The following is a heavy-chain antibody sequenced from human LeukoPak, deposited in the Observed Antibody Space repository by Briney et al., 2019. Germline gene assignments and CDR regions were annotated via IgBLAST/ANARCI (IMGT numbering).Heavy chain of an antibody. CDR3: AKEEEAYCGGDCYSEYFQH. CDR1: GFTFSSYG. Sequence: GGSLRLSCAASGFTFSSYGMHWVRQAPGKGLEWVAVISYDGSNKYYADSVKGRFTISRDNSKNTLYLEMNSLRAEDTAVYYCAKEEEAYCGGDCYSEYFQHWGQGTLVTVSS. J-gene: IGHJ1*01. CDR2: ISYDGSNK. V-gene: IGHV3-30*18. D-gene: IGHD2-21*02.